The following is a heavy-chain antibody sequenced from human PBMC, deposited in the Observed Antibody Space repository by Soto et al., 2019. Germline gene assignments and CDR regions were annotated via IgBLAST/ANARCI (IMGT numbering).Heavy chain of an antibody. CDR2: ISGSGGST. CDR1: GFTFSSYA. CDR3: AKDWWEVAGTVPYFDL. D-gene: IGHD6-19*01. V-gene: IGHV3-23*01. Sequence: EVQLLESGGGLVQPGGSLRLSCAASGFTFSSYAMSWVRQAPGKGLEWVSAISGSGGSTYYADSVKGRFTISRDNSKSTLYLQMNSLRAEDTAVYYCAKDWWEVAGTVPYFDLWGRGTLVTVSS. J-gene: IGHJ2*01.